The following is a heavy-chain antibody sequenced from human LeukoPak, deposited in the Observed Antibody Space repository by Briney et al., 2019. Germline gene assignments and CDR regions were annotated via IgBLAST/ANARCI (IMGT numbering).Heavy chain of an antibody. CDR1: GFSFSSFA. V-gene: IGHV3-23*01. CDR3: TKDPNGDYVGAFEP. D-gene: IGHD4-17*01. Sequence: GGSLRLSCAASGFSFSSFAMTWVRQAPGKGLEWVSSITGGHYPTYNTDSVKGRFTISRDNSKNTLYLQMNSLRADDTAVYYCTKDPNGDYVGAFEPWGQGTLVTISS. CDR2: ITGGHYPT. J-gene: IGHJ5*02.